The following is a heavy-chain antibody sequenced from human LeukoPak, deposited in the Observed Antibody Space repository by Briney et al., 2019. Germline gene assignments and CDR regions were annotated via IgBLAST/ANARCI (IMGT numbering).Heavy chain of an antibody. D-gene: IGHD4-17*01. CDR2: IYSGGST. Sequence: AGGSLTLSCAASGFTVSSNYMSWVRQAPGKGLEWVSVIYSGGSTYYADSVKGRFTISRDNSKNTLYLQMNSLRAEDTAVYYCARGDTVTTFLFDYWGQGTLVTVSS. J-gene: IGHJ4*02. CDR1: GFTVSSNY. CDR3: ARGDTVTTFLFDY. V-gene: IGHV3-53*01.